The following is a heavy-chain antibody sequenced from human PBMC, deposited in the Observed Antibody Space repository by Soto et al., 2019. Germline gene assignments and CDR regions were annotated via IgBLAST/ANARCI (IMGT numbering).Heavy chain of an antibody. D-gene: IGHD4-17*01. CDR3: ARGGLRAYWIDP. CDR1: GFTFSNYW. CDR2: INGDGSGT. J-gene: IGHJ5*02. V-gene: IGHV3-74*01. Sequence: EVQLVESGGGLVQPGGSLRLSCAASGFTFSNYWIHWVRQVPGEGLVWLSRINGDGSGTNYADSVKGRLTISRDNAKNTAYVQMNSLRAEDTAVYYCARGGLRAYWIDPWGQGTLVTVSS.